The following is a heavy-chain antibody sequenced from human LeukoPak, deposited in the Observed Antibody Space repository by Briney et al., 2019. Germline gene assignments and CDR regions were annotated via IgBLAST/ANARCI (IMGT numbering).Heavy chain of an antibody. J-gene: IGHJ4*02. Sequence: ASVKVSCKASGYTFTSYGISWVRQAPGQGLEWMGWISAYNGNTNYAQKLQGRVTMTTDTSTSTAYMELRSLRSDDTAVYYCAREGTVVTSDRYFDYWGQGTLVTVSS. D-gene: IGHD4-23*01. CDR3: AREGTVVTSDRYFDY. CDR2: ISAYNGNT. CDR1: GYTFTSYG. V-gene: IGHV1-18*01.